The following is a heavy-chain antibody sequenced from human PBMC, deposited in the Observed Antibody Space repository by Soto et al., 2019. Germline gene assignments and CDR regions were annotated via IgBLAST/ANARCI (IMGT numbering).Heavy chain of an antibody. V-gene: IGHV4-59*01. Sequence: PSETLSLTCTVSGGSISNYYWSWIRQPPGKGLEWIGYIYYSGSTNYNPSLKSRVTISVDTSKNQFSLKLSSVTAADTAVYYCARGLRFLDLSFRFDPWGQGTLVTVSS. CDR2: IYYSGST. CDR3: ARGLRFLDLSFRFDP. J-gene: IGHJ5*02. D-gene: IGHD3-3*01. CDR1: GGSISNYY.